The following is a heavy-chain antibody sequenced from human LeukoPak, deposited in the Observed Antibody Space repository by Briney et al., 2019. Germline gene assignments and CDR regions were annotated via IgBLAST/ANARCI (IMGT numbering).Heavy chain of an antibody. V-gene: IGHV5-51*01. Sequence: GESLKISCEGSGYSFTNYWIGWVRQMPGKGLELMGIIYPGDSDTRYSPSFQGQITTSADKSIRTAYLQWSSLKASDPAMYYCARHGIGVAGTNYYYYMDVWGKGTTVTISS. CDR1: GYSFTNYW. CDR3: ARHGIGVAGTNYYYYMDV. CDR2: IYPGDSDT. D-gene: IGHD6-19*01. J-gene: IGHJ6*03.